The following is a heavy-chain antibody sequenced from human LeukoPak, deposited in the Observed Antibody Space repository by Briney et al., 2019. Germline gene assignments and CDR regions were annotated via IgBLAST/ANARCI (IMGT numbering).Heavy chain of an antibody. CDR3: ARDSYGLGSNYFDP. D-gene: IGHD3-10*01. J-gene: IGHJ5*02. V-gene: IGHV4-30-2*01. CDR1: GASVSSGGSS. Sequence: SETLSLTCAVTGASVSSGGSSWAWIRQPPGKGLEWIGYIYHIVNTFYNPSLQSRVTISVERAKNQVSLRLTSVTAADTAVYYCARDSYGLGSNYFDPWGQGTQVTVSS. CDR2: IYHIVNT.